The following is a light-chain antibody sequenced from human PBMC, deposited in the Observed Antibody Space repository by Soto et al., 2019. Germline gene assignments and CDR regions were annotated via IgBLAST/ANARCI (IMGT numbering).Light chain of an antibody. J-gene: IGKJ1*01. CDR2: KAS. V-gene: IGKV1-5*03. CDR3: QQYNDNWT. CDR1: QSISSW. Sequence: DIQMTQSPSTLSASVGDRVTITCRASQSISSWLAWYQQKPGTAPKLLIYKASTLQTGVPSRFSGSGSGTEFTLTFSSLRPDDFATYYCQQYNDNWTFGQGTKVDIK.